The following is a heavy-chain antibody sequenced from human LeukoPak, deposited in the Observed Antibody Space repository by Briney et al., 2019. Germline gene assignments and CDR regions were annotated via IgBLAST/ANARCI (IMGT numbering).Heavy chain of an antibody. D-gene: IGHD3-22*01. CDR1: GVSISSYY. CDR2: IYYSGST. CDR3: ARRDDSSGYHKIFDY. Sequence: PSETLSLTCTVSGVSISSYYWSWIRQPPGKGLEWIGYIYYSGSTNYNPSLKSRVTISIDTSKNQFYLKLSSLTAADTAVYYCARRDDSSGYHKIFDYWGPGTLVTVSS. J-gene: IGHJ4*02. V-gene: IGHV4-59*08.